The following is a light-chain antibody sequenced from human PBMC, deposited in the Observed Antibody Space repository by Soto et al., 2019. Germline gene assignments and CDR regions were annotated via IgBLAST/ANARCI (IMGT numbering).Light chain of an antibody. CDR3: TSYTGSSPLYV. V-gene: IGLV2-14*01. CDR1: SSDVGGYNY. CDR2: DVS. Sequence: QSALTQPASVSGSPGQSITISCTGTSSDVGGYNYVSWYQQHPGKAPKLMIYDVSNRPSGVSNRFSGSKSGNTASLTISGLQSEDEVDFYCTSYTGSSPLYVFGTGTKLTVL. J-gene: IGLJ1*01.